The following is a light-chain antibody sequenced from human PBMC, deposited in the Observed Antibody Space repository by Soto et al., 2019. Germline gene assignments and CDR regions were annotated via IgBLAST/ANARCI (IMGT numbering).Light chain of an antibody. CDR1: SSDVGAYNY. CDR3: SSFRTGDTLV. J-gene: IGLJ2*01. V-gene: IGLV2-14*03. CDR2: DVS. Sequence: QSALTQPASVSGSPGQSITISCTGTSSDVGAYNYVSWYQQHPGKVPKLMIYDVSNRPSGVSDRFSGSKSGNTASLTISGLQADDEADYYCSSFRTGDTLVFGGGTKLTVL.